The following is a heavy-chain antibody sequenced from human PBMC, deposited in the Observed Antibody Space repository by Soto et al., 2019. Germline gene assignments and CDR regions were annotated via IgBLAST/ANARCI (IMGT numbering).Heavy chain of an antibody. V-gene: IGHV4-4*02. Sequence: PSETLSRTCAVSGGSISSSNWWRWVRQPPGKGLEWIGEIYHSGSTNYHPSLKSRVTISVDKSKNQFSLKLSSVTAADTAMYYCARAGYYDSSGYYYGWGEYYYGMDVWGQGTTVT. CDR2: IYHSGST. D-gene: IGHD3-22*01. J-gene: IGHJ6*02. CDR3: ARAGYYDSSGYYYGWGEYYYGMDV. CDR1: GGSISSSNW.